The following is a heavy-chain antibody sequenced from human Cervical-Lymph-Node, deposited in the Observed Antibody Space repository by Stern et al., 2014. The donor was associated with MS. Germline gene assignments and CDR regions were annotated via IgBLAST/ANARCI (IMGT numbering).Heavy chain of an antibody. D-gene: IGHD6-19*01. CDR1: GGSISSYY. J-gene: IGHJ4*02. Sequence: VQLVESGPGLVKPSETLSLTCTVSGGSISSYYWSWIRQPPGKGLEWIGDIYYSGGNNYNHSLKSRVTISVEPSENQFSLKLTAVTAADTAVYYCARVGSGWPRYFDYWGQGTLVTVSS. CDR2: IYYSGGN. CDR3: ARVGSGWPRYFDY. V-gene: IGHV4-59*01.